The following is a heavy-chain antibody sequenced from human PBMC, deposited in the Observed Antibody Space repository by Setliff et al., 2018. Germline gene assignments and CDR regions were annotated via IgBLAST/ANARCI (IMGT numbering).Heavy chain of an antibody. CDR2: MNPNSGNT. J-gene: IGHJ2*01. CDR3: ARGRGGNPDWYFDL. D-gene: IGHD2-15*01. CDR1: GYTFSSYD. V-gene: IGHV1-8*01. Sequence: ASVKVSCKASGYTFSSYDINWVRQASGQGLEWMGWMNPNSGNTGYAQKFQGRVTMTRNTSINTAYMELSSLRSQDTAVYYCARGRGGNPDWYFDLWGRGALVTVSS.